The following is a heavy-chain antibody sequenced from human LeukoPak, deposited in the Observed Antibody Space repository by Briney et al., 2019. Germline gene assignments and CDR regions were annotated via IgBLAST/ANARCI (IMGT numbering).Heavy chain of an antibody. CDR1: GLSFSNYA. CDR2: IGGTGGNI. J-gene: IGHJ4*02. Sequence: GGSLRLSCAASGLSFSNYAMYWVRQAPGKGLEWVSAIGGTGGNIFYTDSMKGRFTISRDNSKNTLYLHMNSLRAEDTAIYYCVRDNYSYRLDVWGQGTLVTVSS. V-gene: IGHV3-23*01. D-gene: IGHD2-21*01. CDR3: VRDNYSYRLDV.